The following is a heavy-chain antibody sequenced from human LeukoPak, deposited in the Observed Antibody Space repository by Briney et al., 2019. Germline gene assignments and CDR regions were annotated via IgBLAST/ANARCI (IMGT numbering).Heavy chain of an antibody. D-gene: IGHD6-13*01. CDR2: IYPGDSDT. V-gene: IGHV5-51*01. Sequence: GESLQISCKGSGSSFTSYWIAWVRQMPGKGLEWMGIIYPGDSDTRYSPSFQGQGTISADKSISTAYLQWSSLKASDTAVYYCARLLKQHLELGFDYWGQGTLVTVSS. CDR1: GSSFTSYW. CDR3: ARLLKQHLELGFDY. J-gene: IGHJ4*02.